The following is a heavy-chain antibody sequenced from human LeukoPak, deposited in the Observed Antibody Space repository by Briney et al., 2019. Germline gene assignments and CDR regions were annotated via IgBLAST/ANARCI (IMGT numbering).Heavy chain of an antibody. J-gene: IGHJ4*02. CDR2: ISSSSSTI. D-gene: IGHD3-22*01. V-gene: IGHV3-48*02. CDR3: ARGGVYYDSSGYSRYYFDY. Sequence: GGSLRLSCAASGFTFSSYPLNWVRQAPGKGLEWVSYISSSSSTIYYTDSVNGRFTISRDNARNSLYLQMNNVRDEDTAVYYCARGGVYYDSSGYSRYYFDYWGQGTLVTVSS. CDR1: GFTFSSYP.